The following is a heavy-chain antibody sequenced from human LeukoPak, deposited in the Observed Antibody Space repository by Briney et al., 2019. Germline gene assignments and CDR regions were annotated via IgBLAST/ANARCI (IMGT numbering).Heavy chain of an antibody. Sequence: NPSETLSLTCTVSGGSISSSSYYWGWIRQPPGKGLECIGSIDYSGSTYYNPSLKSRVTISVDTSKNQFSLKLSSVTAADTAVYYCARGGAGYCSSTSCYSTLAFDYRGQGTLVTVSS. CDR1: GGSISSSSYY. CDR2: IDYSGST. J-gene: IGHJ4*02. D-gene: IGHD2-2*02. V-gene: IGHV4-39*01. CDR3: ARGGAGYCSSTSCYSTLAFDY.